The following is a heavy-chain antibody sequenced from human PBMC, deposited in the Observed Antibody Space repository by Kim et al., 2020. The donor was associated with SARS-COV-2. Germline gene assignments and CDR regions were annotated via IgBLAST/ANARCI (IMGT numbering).Heavy chain of an antibody. CDR2: ISPSGENK. CDR3: AKRGNNWNFPDY. J-gene: IGHJ4*02. D-gene: IGHD1-7*01. V-gene: IGHV3-23*01. Sequence: GGSLRLSCAASGFTFSNYAMTWVRQAPWKGLDWVSTISPSGENKFYADSVKGRFTISRDNSKNTLYLQMNSLRAEDTAVFYCAKRGNNWNFPDYWGQGTLVTVSS. CDR1: GFTFSNYA.